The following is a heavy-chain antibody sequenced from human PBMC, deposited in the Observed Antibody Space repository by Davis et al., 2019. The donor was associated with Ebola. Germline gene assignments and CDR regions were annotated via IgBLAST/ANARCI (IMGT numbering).Heavy chain of an antibody. CDR1: GGSISSSSYY. D-gene: IGHD3-9*01. Sequence: SETLSLTCTVSGGSISSSSYYWGWIRQPPGKGLEWIGSIYYSGSTYYNRSLKRRVTISVDTSKNQFTLKLSSVTAADTAVYYCARLGRYFDWLSYWGQGTLVTVSS. J-gene: IGHJ4*02. V-gene: IGHV4-39*01. CDR2: IYYSGST. CDR3: ARLGRYFDWLSY.